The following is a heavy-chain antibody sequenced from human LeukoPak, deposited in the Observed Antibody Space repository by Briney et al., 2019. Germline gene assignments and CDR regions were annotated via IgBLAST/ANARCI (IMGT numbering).Heavy chain of an antibody. J-gene: IGHJ6*02. CDR2: ISSSSSYI. CDR1: GFTFSSYS. Sequence: GGSLRLSCAASGFTFSSYSMNWVRQAPGKGLEWVSSISSSSSYIYYADSVKGRFTISRDNAKNSLYLQMNSLTAEDTAVYYCARVTAHLNWAAIPYYYYGMDVWGQGTTVTVSS. CDR3: ARVTAHLNWAAIPYYYYGMDV. D-gene: IGHD1-1*01. V-gene: IGHV3-21*01.